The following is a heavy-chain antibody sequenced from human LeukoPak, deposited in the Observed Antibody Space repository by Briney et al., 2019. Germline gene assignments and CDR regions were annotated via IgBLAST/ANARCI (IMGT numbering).Heavy chain of an antibody. J-gene: IGHJ6*02. CDR2: ISYDGSNK. V-gene: IGHV3-30*03. CDR1: GFTFSSYG. Sequence: PGRSLRLSCAASGFTFSSYGMHWVRQAPGKGLEWVAVISYDGSNKYYADSVKGRFTISRDNSKNTLYLQMNSLRAEDTAVYYCTTESGYSYGFYYYYYGMDVWGQGTTVTVSS. D-gene: IGHD5-18*01. CDR3: TTESGYSYGFYYYYYGMDV.